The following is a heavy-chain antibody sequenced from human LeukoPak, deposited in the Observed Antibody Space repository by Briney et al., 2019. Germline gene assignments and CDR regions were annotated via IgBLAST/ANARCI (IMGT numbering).Heavy chain of an antibody. D-gene: IGHD4-11*01. CDR3: AKDPLPPVN. V-gene: IGHV3-30*18. Sequence: QTGGSLRLSCAASGFTFSGYGMHWVRQAPGKGLEWVAVISYDGSNKYYADSVKGRFTISRDNSKNTLYLQMNSLRAEDTAVYYCAKDPLPPVNWGQGTLVTVSS. CDR2: ISYDGSNK. CDR1: GFTFSGYG. J-gene: IGHJ4*02.